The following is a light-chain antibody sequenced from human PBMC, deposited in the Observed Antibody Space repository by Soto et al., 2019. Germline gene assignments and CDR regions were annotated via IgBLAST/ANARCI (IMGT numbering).Light chain of an antibody. CDR3: QQYGSSPLS. J-gene: IGKJ4*01. CDR1: QSVISSN. V-gene: IGKV3-20*01. Sequence: EIVLTQSPGTLSLSPGQRATLSCRASQSVISSNLAWYQQKPGQAPRLLIYGASNRATGIPERFSGGGSGTDFTLPISRLEPADFAVYYCQQYGSSPLSFGGGTKVGIK. CDR2: GAS.